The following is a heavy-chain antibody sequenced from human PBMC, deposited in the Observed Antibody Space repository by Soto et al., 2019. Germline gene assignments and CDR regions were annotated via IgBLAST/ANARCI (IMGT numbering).Heavy chain of an antibody. V-gene: IGHV1-69*01. CDR3: ARVFPDGWVEPGVVRGYLDT. CDR2: IIPIFGTT. J-gene: IGHJ4*02. CDR1: ADSFSSYG. Sequence: QVQLVQSGAEVKEPGSAVKVSCKAPADSFSSYGISWVRQAPGQGLEWMGGIIPIFGTTNYAEKFQGRVTITADESTNTAYMELSILRSEDTALYYCARVFPDGWVEPGVVRGYLDTWGRGTLVTVSS. D-gene: IGHD3-3*01.